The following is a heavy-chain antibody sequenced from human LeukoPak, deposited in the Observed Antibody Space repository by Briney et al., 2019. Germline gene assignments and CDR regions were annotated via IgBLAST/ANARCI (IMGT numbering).Heavy chain of an antibody. J-gene: IGHJ4*02. CDR2: IYPSGST. D-gene: IGHD5-18*01. CDR3: SRGDYSYGFD. V-gene: IGHV4-61*02. CDR1: GGSINSGSYF. Sequence: SQTLSLTXTVSGGSINSGSYFWSWIRQPAGKGLEWIGRIYPSGSTNYNPSLKSRVTISVDLSKNQFSLELSSVTAADTAVYYCSRGDYSYGFDWGQGTLVTVSS.